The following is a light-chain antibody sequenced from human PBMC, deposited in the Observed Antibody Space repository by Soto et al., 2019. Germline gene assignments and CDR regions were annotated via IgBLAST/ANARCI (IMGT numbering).Light chain of an antibody. J-gene: IGKJ1*01. CDR1: QSISSW. Sequence: MTQSPSTLSASVGDRVTITCRASQSISSWLAWYQQKPGKAPKLLIYGASSLESGVPSRFTGSGSGTEFTLTISSLQPDDFATYYCQQYNSWTFGQGTKVDIK. V-gene: IGKV1-5*01. CDR3: QQYNSWT. CDR2: GAS.